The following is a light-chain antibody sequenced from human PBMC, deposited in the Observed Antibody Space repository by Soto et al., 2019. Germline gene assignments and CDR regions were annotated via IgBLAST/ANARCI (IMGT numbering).Light chain of an antibody. CDR1: SSDVGGYNY. CDR2: DVS. J-gene: IGLJ1*01. Sequence: SVLTQPRSVSGSPGQSVTISGTGTSSDVGGYNYVSWYQQHPGKAPKLMIYDVSKRPSGVPDRFSGSKSGNTASLTISGLQAEDEADYYCCSYAGSYTYYVFGTGTKVTVL. V-gene: IGLV2-11*01. CDR3: CSYAGSYTYYV.